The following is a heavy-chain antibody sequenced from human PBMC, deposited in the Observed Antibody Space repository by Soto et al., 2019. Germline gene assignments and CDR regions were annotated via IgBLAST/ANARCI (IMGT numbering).Heavy chain of an antibody. CDR1: GGSLSTYY. Sequence: SETLSLTCSVSGGSLSTYYWSWIRQPPGKGLEWIGYVYHTGSTNYSPSLKGRVTMSVDTSKNHFSLRLRSGTAADTAVYYCARTQLGSFDIWGQGTMVTVSS. V-gene: IGHV4-59*01. CDR3: ARTQLGSFDI. J-gene: IGHJ3*02. CDR2: VYHTGST. D-gene: IGHD3-16*01.